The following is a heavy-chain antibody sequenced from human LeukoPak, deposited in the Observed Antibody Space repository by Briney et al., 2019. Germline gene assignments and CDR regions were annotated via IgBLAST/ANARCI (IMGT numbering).Heavy chain of an antibody. J-gene: IGHJ2*01. CDR1: GGSISSYY. V-gene: IGHV4-4*09. Sequence: SETLSLTWTVSGGSISSYYWSWIRQPPGKGLEWIGYIYTSGSTNYNPSLKSRVTISVDTSKNQFSLKLSSVTAADTAVYYCARRLNWYFDLWGRGTLVTVSS. CDR2: IYTSGST. CDR3: ARRLNWYFDL.